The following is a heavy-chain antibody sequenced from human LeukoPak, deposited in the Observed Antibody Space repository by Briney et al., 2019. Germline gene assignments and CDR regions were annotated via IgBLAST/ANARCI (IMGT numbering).Heavy chain of an antibody. J-gene: IGHJ4*02. CDR2: ISSSGSSI. CDR3: ATHGSGSYDSWDY. CDR1: GFTFSSYE. V-gene: IGHV3-48*03. D-gene: IGHD3-10*01. Sequence: PGGSLRLSCAASGFTFSSYEMNWVRQAPGKGLEWVSYISSSGSSIYYADSVKGRFTISRDNAKNSLYLQMNSLRAEDTAVYYCATHGSGSYDSWDYWGQGTLVTVSS.